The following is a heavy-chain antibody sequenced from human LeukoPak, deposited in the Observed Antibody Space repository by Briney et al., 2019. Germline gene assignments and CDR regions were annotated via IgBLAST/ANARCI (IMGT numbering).Heavy chain of an antibody. D-gene: IGHD3-10*01. CDR2: ISAYNGNT. CDR1: GYTFTSYG. J-gene: IGHJ6*03. V-gene: IGHV1-18*01. CDR3: AREGGTLLWFGELGYYYYYMDG. Sequence: ASVKVSFKASGYTFTSYGISWVGQAPGQGLEWMGWISAYNGNTNYAKKLQGRVTMTTDTSTSTAYMELRSLRSDDTAVYYCAREGGTLLWFGELGYYYYYMDGWGKGTTVTVAS.